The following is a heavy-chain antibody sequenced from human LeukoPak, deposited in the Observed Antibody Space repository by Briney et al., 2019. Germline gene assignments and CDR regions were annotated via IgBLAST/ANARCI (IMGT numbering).Heavy chain of an antibody. Sequence: GRSLRLSCAASGFTFSSYGMHWVRQAPGKGPEWVAVIWYDGSNKYYADSVKGRFTISRDNSKNTLYLQMNSLRAEDTAVYYCARDVPITMVRGVPGFDPWGQGTLVTVSS. CDR2: IWYDGSNK. D-gene: IGHD3-10*01. V-gene: IGHV3-33*01. CDR1: GFTFSSYG. CDR3: ARDVPITMVRGVPGFDP. J-gene: IGHJ5*02.